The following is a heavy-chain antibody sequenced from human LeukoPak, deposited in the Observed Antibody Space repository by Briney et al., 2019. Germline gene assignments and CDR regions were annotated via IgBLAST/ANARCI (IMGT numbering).Heavy chain of an antibody. Sequence: SVKVSCKASGGTFSSYAISWVRQAPGQGLEWMGGIIPIFGTANYAQKFQGRVTITTDESTSTAYMELSSLRSEDTAVYYCASNYDFWSGYDYWGQGTLVTVSS. V-gene: IGHV1-69*05. CDR1: GGTFSSYA. J-gene: IGHJ4*02. CDR2: IIPIFGTA. D-gene: IGHD3-3*01. CDR3: ASNYDFWSGYDY.